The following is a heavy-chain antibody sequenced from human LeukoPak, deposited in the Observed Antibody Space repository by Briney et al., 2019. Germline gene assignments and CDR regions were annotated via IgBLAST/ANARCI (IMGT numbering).Heavy chain of an antibody. D-gene: IGHD5-12*01. CDR2: IYYSGST. CDR1: GGSVSGGSYY. J-gene: IGHJ4*02. Sequence: SETLSLTCTVSGGSVSGGSYYWSWIRQPPGKGLEWIGYIYYSGSTNYNPSPKSRVTISVDTSKNQFSLKLSSVTAADTAVYYCAREGGYSGYDYWYWGQGTLVTVSS. V-gene: IGHV4-61*01. CDR3: AREGGYSGYDYWY.